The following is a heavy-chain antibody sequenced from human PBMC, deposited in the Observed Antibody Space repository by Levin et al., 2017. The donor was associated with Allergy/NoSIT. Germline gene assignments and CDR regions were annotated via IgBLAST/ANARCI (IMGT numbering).Heavy chain of an antibody. CDR1: GYSFASYW. V-gene: IGHV5-51*01. D-gene: IGHD1-14*01. J-gene: IGHJ5*02. CDR3: VRGGNRANYDWFDT. Sequence: GESLKISCKASGYSFASYWLGWVRQTPGKGLQYMGVIFPRDSDTRYSPSLQGHVTISADESIKTAYLQWSSLKASDTGIYFCVRGGNRANYDWFDTWGQGTQVTVSS. CDR2: IFPRDSDT.